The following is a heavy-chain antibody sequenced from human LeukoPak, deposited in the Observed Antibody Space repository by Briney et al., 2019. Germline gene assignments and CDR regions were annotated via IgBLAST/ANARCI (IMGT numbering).Heavy chain of an antibody. CDR1: GYTFTGYY. CDR2: INPNSGGT. V-gene: IGHV1-2*04. D-gene: IGHD3-10*01. CDR3: AKGRLRFGEWFDP. Sequence: ASVNVSCKASGYTFTGYYMHWVRQAPGQGLEWMGWINPNSGGTNYAQKFQGWVTMTRDTSISTAYMELSRLRSDDTAVYYCAKGRLRFGEWFDPWGQGTLVTVSS. J-gene: IGHJ5*02.